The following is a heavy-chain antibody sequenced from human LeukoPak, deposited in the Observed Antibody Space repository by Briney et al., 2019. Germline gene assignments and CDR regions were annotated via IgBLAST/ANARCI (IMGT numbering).Heavy chain of an antibody. CDR3: AKPAYCGGDCSTFYFDY. D-gene: IGHD2-21*02. CDR1: GFTFSSCA. V-gene: IGHV3-23*01. J-gene: IGHJ4*02. CDR2: ISGSGGST. Sequence: GGSLRLSCAASGFTFSSCAMSWVRQAPGKGLEWVSGISGSGGSTYYADSVKGRFTISRDNSKNTLYLQMNSLRAEDTAVYYCAKPAYCGGDCSTFYFDYWGQGALVTVSS.